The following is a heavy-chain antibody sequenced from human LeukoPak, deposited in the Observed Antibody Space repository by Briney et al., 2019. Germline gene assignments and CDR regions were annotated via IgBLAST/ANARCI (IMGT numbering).Heavy chain of an antibody. Sequence: PGGSLRLSCVASGLTLSNSAMSWVRQAPGKGLEWVSAVSGRGRSTYYADSVRGRFNVSKDNSRNTLYLEMRSLRAEDTAVYFCAQHRWFFGVTQYFDFWGQGTLITVSS. CDR1: GLTLSNSA. V-gene: IGHV3-23*01. CDR3: AQHRWFFGVTQYFDF. CDR2: VSGRGRST. J-gene: IGHJ4*02. D-gene: IGHD3-3*01.